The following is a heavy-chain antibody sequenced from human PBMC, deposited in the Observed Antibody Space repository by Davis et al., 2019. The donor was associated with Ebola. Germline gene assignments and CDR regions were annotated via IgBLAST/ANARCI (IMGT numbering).Heavy chain of an antibody. CDR2: IKQDGSEK. V-gene: IGHV3-7*03. Sequence: PGGSLRLSCAASGFTFSSYWMSWVRQAPGKGLEWVANIKQDGSEKYYVDSVKGRFTISRDNAKNSLYLQMNSLRAEDTAVYYCATQPYCSGGSCSTRYYYYGMDVWGQGTTVTVSS. D-gene: IGHD2-15*01. CDR1: GFTFSSYW. J-gene: IGHJ6*02. CDR3: ATQPYCSGGSCSTRYYYYGMDV.